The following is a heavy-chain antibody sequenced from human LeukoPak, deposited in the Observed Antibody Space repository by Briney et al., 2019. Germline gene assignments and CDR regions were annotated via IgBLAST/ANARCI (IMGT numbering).Heavy chain of an antibody. V-gene: IGHV4-4*09. J-gene: IGHJ5*02. CDR3: ASGGAAGNWFDP. Sequence: KPSETLSLTCTVSGGSISSYYWSWIRQPPGKGLEWIGYIYTSRSTNYNPSLKSRVTISVDTSKNQFSLKLSSVTAADTAVYYCASGGAAGNWFDPWGQGTLVTVSS. CDR2: IYTSRST. D-gene: IGHD6-13*01. CDR1: GGSISSYY.